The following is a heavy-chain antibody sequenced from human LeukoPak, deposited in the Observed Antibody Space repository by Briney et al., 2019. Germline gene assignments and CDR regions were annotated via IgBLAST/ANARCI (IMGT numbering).Heavy chain of an antibody. V-gene: IGHV1-69*04. J-gene: IGHJ6*02. Sequence: GASVKVSCKASGGTFSRYAISWVRQAPGQGLEWMGRIIPILGIANYAQKFQGRVTITADKSTSTAYMELSSLRSEDTAVYYCARAALGIAGRYYGMDVWGQGTTVTVSS. CDR1: GGTFSRYA. CDR2: IIPILGIA. D-gene: IGHD6-6*01. CDR3: ARAALGIAGRYYGMDV.